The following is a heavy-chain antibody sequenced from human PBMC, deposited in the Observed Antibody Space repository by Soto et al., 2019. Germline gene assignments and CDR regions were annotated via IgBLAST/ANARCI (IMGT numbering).Heavy chain of an antibody. CDR1: GFTFSNAW. CDR3: TTGTAVAISNFHY. Sequence: EVPLVESGGGLVKPGGSLRLSCAASGFTFSNAWMSWVRQAPGKGLEWVGRIKTRTDGGTTDYAAPVKGRFTISRDDSKNTLFLQMNSLKTEHTAVYYSTTGTAVAISNFHYWGQGTLVTVSS. V-gene: IGHV3-15*01. D-gene: IGHD5-18*01. CDR2: IKTRTDGGTT. J-gene: IGHJ4*02.